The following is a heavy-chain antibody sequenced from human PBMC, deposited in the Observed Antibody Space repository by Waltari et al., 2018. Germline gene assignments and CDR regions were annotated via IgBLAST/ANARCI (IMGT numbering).Heavy chain of an antibody. CDR1: GYTFTSYA. J-gene: IGHJ4*02. D-gene: IGHD3-22*01. V-gene: IGHV1-3*01. Sequence: QVQLVQSGAEVKKPGASVKVSCKASGYTFTSYAMHWVRQATGQRLEWMGWINAGNGNTKYSQKFQGRVTITRDTSASTAYMELSSLRSEDTAVYYCARTGDSSGYLFYIDYWGQGTLVTVSS. CDR3: ARTGDSSGYLFYIDY. CDR2: INAGNGNT.